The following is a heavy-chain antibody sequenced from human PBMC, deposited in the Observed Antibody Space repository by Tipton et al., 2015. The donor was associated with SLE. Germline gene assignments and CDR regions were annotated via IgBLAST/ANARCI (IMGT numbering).Heavy chain of an antibody. CDR2: IYTSGST. CDR1: GGSISSGSYY. Sequence: TLSLTYTVSGGSISSGSYYWSWIRQPAGKGLEWIGRIYTSGSTNYNPSLKSRVTISVDTSKNQFSLKLSSVTAADTAVYYCARGNGFGVVIIPHAFDIWGQGTMVTVSS. J-gene: IGHJ3*02. V-gene: IGHV4-61*02. D-gene: IGHD3-3*01. CDR3: ARGNGFGVVIIPHAFDI.